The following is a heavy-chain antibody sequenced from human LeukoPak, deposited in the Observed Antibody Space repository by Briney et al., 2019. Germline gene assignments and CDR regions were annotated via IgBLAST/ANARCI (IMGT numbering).Heavy chain of an antibody. J-gene: IGHJ5*02. CDR3: PKGEAYGTGAGSPA. D-gene: IGHD2-8*02. Sequence: GGSLRLSCGASGFTFSSYNMNWVRQAPGKGLEWVSSISKSSSYIFYADSVRGRFTISRDNAKHSLFLQMNSLRVEDTAVYTGPKGEAYGTGAGSPAWGQGTLVTVSS. CDR1: GFTFSSYN. CDR2: ISKSSSYI. V-gene: IGHV3-21*01.